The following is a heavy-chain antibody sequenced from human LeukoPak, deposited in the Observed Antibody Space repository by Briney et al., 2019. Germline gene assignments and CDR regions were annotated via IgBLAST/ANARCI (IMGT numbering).Heavy chain of an antibody. V-gene: IGHV4-34*01. CDR2: INHSGST. Sequence: SETLSLTCAVYGGSFSGYYWSWIRQPPGKGLEWIGEINHSGSTNYNPSLKSRVTISVDTSKNQFSLKLSSVTAADTAVYYCERGRYHYDSSGYYYPYFSEVFDYWGQGTLVTVPS. D-gene: IGHD3-22*01. CDR3: ERGRYHYDSSGYYYPYFSEVFDY. CDR1: GGSFSGYY. J-gene: IGHJ4*02.